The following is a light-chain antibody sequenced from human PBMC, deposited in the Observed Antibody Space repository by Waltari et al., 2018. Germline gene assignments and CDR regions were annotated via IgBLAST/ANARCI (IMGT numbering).Light chain of an antibody. Sequence: DLVLTQTPLSLSVTTGQPASISCKSSQSLLHRDGKPSLYWYLQKPGQPPQLLIYDVSNLYSGVPYRFSGSGSGTDFTLKISRVEAEDVGVYYCMQSIKLPPTFGRGTKVEIK. CDR1: QSLLHRDGKPS. V-gene: IGKV2D-29*01. J-gene: IGKJ4*01. CDR2: DVS. CDR3: MQSIKLPPT.